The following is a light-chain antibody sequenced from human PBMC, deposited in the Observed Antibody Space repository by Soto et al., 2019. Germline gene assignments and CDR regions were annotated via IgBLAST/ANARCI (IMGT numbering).Light chain of an antibody. J-gene: IGKJ5*01. CDR3: QQFHSYPIT. Sequence: AIPLTQSPSSLSASVGDRVTITCRASQGISSALAWYQQKPGEAPNLLIYDASSLESGVPSRFSGSGSGTDFILTISSLQPEDFATYYCQQFHSYPITFGQGTRLEMK. CDR1: QGISSA. CDR2: DAS. V-gene: IGKV1-13*02.